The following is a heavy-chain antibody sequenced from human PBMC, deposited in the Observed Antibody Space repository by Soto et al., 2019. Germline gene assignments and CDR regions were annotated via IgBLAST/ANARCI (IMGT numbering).Heavy chain of an antibody. CDR1: GCTFSIYC. Sequence: PGGSLRLSCAASGCTFSIYCMSWVRHAPGKGLEWVANIKQDGSEKYYVDSVKGRFTISRDNAKNSLYLQMNSLRAEDTAVYYCASLIWSSTSCYDGMDVWGQGTTVTSP. CDR2: IKQDGSEK. CDR3: ASLIWSSTSCYDGMDV. D-gene: IGHD2-2*01. J-gene: IGHJ6*02. V-gene: IGHV3-7*03.